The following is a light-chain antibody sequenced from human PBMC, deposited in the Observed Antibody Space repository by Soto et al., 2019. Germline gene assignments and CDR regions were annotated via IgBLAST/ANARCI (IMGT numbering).Light chain of an antibody. V-gene: IGKV2-30*01. CDR1: RSLVYSDGNTY. CDR2: KVS. J-gene: IGKJ2*01. Sequence: DVVMTQSPLSLPVTLGQPASISCRSSRSLVYSDGNTYLNWFQQRPGQSPRRLIYKVSNRDAGVPDRFSGSGSGTDFTLKISRVEAEDIGVSYCMQSTHWPPAYTFGQGTKLQIK. CDR3: MQSTHWPPAYT.